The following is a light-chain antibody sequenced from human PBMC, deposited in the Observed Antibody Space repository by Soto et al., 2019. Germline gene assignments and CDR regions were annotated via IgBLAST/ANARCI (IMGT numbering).Light chain of an antibody. Sequence: QSALTQPASVSGSPGQSITISCTGTSSDIDIHNYVSWYQHHPGKAPKLMIYDVSNRPSGVSNRFSGSKSGNTASLTISGLQAEDEAVYYCSSYTSTISLVIFGGGTKVTVL. CDR1: SSDIDIHNY. CDR3: SSYTSTISLVI. CDR2: DVS. J-gene: IGLJ2*01. V-gene: IGLV2-14*03.